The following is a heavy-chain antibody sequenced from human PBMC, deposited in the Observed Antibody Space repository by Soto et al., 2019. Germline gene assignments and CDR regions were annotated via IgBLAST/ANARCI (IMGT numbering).Heavy chain of an antibody. CDR2: IYHSGST. CDR1: GGSISSSNW. CDR3: ARTKYDGPLDYYDSSGYYFPGYYYGMDV. D-gene: IGHD3-22*01. J-gene: IGHJ6*02. Sequence: SETLSLTCAVSGGSISSSNWWSWVRQPPGKGLEWIGEIYHSGSTNYNPSLKSRVTISVDKSKNQFSLKLSSVTAADTAVYYCARTKYDGPLDYYDSSGYYFPGYYYGMDVWGQGTTATVSS. V-gene: IGHV4-4*02.